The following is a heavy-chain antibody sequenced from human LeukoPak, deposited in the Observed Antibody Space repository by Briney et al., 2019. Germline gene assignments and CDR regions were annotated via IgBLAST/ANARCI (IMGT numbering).Heavy chain of an antibody. Sequence: GGSLRLSCAASGFSFSTTWMTWVRQTPGKGLELVANINIDGSQRYHADSVEGRFTISRDNVKNALYLQMSSLRVEGTAVYFCARGGGLDVWGQGATVTVSS. J-gene: IGHJ6*02. D-gene: IGHD3-16*01. CDR3: ARGGGLDV. CDR2: INIDGSQR. V-gene: IGHV3-7*03. CDR1: GFSFSTTW.